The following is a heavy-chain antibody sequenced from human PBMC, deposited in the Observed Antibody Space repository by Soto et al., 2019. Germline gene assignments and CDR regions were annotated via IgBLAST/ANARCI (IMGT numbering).Heavy chain of an antibody. CDR1: GGSISSYY. J-gene: IGHJ6*03. D-gene: IGHD3-3*01. V-gene: IGHV4-59*01. CDR3: ARVWPPRQNPRTIFGVVNGYYYYMDV. Sequence: SETLSLTCTVSGGSISSYYWSWIRQPPGKGLEWIGYIYYSGSTNYNPSLKSRVTISVDASKNQFSLKLNSVTAADTAVYYCARVWPPRQNPRTIFGVVNGYYYYMDVWGKGTTVTVSS. CDR2: IYYSGST.